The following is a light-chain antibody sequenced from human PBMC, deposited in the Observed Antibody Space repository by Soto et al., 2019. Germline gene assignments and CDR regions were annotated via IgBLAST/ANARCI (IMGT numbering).Light chain of an antibody. J-gene: IGKJ3*01. V-gene: IGKV3-20*01. CDR3: QQYGTSPLMT. CDR2: RAS. Sequence: EIVLTQSPGTLSLSPGERATLSCRASQSVTNNYLAWYQQKPGQAPRLLIYRASSRATCIPDRFSGSGSGTDFTLTISRLEPEDFAVYYCQQYGTSPLMTFGPGTTVDIK. CDR1: QSVTNNY.